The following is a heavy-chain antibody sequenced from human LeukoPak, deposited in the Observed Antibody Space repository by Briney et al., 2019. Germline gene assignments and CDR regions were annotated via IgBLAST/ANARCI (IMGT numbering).Heavy chain of an antibody. CDR2: ISAYNGNT. Sequence: GGTLRLSCAASGFTFTSYGISWVRQAPGQGLEWMGWISAYNGNTNYAQKLQGRVTMTTDTSTSTAYMELRSLRSDDTAVYYCARDLVTMIVVVTPDAFDIWGQGTMVTVSS. CDR3: ARDLVTMIVVVTPDAFDI. D-gene: IGHD3-22*01. J-gene: IGHJ3*02. CDR1: GFTFTSYG. V-gene: IGHV1-18*01.